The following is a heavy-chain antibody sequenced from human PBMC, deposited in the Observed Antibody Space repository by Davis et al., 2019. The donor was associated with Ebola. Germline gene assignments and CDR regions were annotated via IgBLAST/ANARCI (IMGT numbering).Heavy chain of an antibody. CDR2: IYPGDSDT. V-gene: IGHV5-51*01. CDR3: ARHASSLHSSYYYYYMDV. D-gene: IGHD4-11*01. J-gene: IGHJ6*03. Sequence: GESLKISCKGSGYSFTSYWIGWVRQMPGKGLEWMGIIYPGDSDTRYSPSFQGQVTISAEKSISTAYLQWSSLKASDTAMYYCARHASSLHSSYYYYYMDVWGKGTTVTVSS. CDR1: GYSFTSYW.